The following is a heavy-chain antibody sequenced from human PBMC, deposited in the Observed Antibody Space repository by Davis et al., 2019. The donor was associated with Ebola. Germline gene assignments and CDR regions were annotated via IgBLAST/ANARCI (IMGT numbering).Heavy chain of an antibody. J-gene: IGHJ1*01. CDR1: GFTFSSYA. CDR2: ISGSGGST. CDR3: AKDHSSGWYRGAEYFQH. V-gene: IGHV3-23*01. D-gene: IGHD6-19*01. Sequence: PGGSLRLSCAASGFTFSSYAMSWVRQAPGKGLEWVSAISGSGGSTYYADSVKGRFTISRDNSKNTLYLQMNSLRAEDTAVYYCAKDHSSGWYRGAEYFQHWGQGTLVTVSS.